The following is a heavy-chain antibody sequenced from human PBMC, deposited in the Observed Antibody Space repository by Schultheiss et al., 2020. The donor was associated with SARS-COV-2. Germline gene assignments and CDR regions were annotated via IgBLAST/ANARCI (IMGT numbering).Heavy chain of an antibody. Sequence: SETLSLTCTVSGGSISSSSYYWGWIRQPPGKGLEWIGYIYYSGSTNYNPSLKSRVTISVDTSKNQFSLKLSSVTAADTAVYYCARVHGAWIHYYYYMDVWGKGTTVTVSS. D-gene: IGHD5-18*01. CDR2: IYYSGST. J-gene: IGHJ6*03. V-gene: IGHV4-61*05. CDR1: GGSISSSSYY. CDR3: ARVHGAWIHYYYYMDV.